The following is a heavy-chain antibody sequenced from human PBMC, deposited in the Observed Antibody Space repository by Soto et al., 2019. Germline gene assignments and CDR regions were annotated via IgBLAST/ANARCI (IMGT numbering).Heavy chain of an antibody. V-gene: IGHV4-31*03. Sequence: SETLSLTCTVSGGSINSGGYYWSWIRQHPGKGLEWIGYIYYSGSTYYNPSLKSRVTISIDTSKNQFSLKLSSVTAADTAVYYCARAETIFGIITVFDYWGQGTLVTVSS. D-gene: IGHD3-3*01. CDR1: GGSINSGGYY. J-gene: IGHJ4*02. CDR2: IYYSGST. CDR3: ARAETIFGIITVFDY.